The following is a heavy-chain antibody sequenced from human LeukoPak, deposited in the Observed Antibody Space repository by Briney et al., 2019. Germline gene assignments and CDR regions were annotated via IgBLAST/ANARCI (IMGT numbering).Heavy chain of an antibody. CDR1: GFTFSGYW. J-gene: IGHJ5*02. CDR2: ISYDGSNK. Sequence: GGSLRLSCAASGFTFSGYWMHWVRQAPGKGLEWVAVISYDGSNKYYADSVKGRFTISRDNSKNTLYLQMNTLRAEDTAVYYCAKDVSWNWFDPWGQGTLVTVSS. V-gene: IGHV3-30*18. CDR3: AKDVSWNWFDP.